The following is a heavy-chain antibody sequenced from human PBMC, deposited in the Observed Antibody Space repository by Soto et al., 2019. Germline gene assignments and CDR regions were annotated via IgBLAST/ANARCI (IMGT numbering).Heavy chain of an antibody. CDR2: IKSKTDGGTT. Sequence: GGSLRLSCAASGFTFSNAWMSWVRQAPGKGLEWVGRIKSKTDGGTTDYAAPVKGRFTISRDDSKNTLYLQMNSLKTEDTAVYYCTSNFYSSGWLYFDYWGQGTLVTVSS. J-gene: IGHJ4*02. V-gene: IGHV3-15*01. CDR1: GFTFSNAW. CDR3: TSNFYSSGWLYFDY. D-gene: IGHD6-19*01.